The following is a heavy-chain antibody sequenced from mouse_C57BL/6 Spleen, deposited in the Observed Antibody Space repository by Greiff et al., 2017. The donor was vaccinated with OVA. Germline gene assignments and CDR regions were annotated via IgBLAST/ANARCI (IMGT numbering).Heavy chain of an antibody. CDR1: GYTFTSYW. CDR3: AGDDYDTAPFAY. J-gene: IGHJ3*01. Sequence: QVQLKQPGAELVKPGASVKMSCKASGYTFTSYWITWVKQRPGHGLEWIGDIYPGSGSTNYNEKFKSKATLTVDTSSSTAYMQLSSLTSEDSAVYYCAGDDYDTAPFAYWGQGTLVTVSA. CDR2: IYPGSGST. D-gene: IGHD2-4*01. V-gene: IGHV1-55*01.